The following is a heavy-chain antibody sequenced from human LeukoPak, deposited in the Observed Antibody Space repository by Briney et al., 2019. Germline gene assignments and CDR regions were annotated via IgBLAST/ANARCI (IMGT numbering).Heavy chain of an antibody. J-gene: IGHJ6*04. V-gene: IGHV3-21*01. D-gene: IGHD5-18*01. Sequence: PGGSLRLSCAASGFTFSSYSMNWVRQAPGKGLEWVSSISSSSYIYYADSVKGRFTISRDNAKNSLYLQMNSLRAEDTAVYYCAREREYSPGYAQSMDVWGKGTTVTVSS. CDR3: AREREYSPGYAQSMDV. CDR2: ISSSSYI. CDR1: GFTFSSYS.